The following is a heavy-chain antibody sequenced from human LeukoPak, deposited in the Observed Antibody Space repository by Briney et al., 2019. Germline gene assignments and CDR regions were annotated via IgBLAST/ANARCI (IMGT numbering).Heavy chain of an antibody. CDR1: GFTFNNYD. Sequence: GGSLRLSCAAPGFTFNNYDMSWVRQVQGKGREWASAVSGSGGSTYYADSVKGRFSISRDNSRNTLYLQMNSLRAEDMAVYYCVKDASSGTYYDYWGQGTLVTVSS. CDR2: VSGSGGST. J-gene: IGHJ4*02. CDR3: VKDASSGTYYDY. V-gene: IGHV3-23*01. D-gene: IGHD1-26*01.